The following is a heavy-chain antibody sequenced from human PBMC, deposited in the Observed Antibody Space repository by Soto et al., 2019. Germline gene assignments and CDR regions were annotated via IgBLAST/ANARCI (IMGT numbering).Heavy chain of an antibody. J-gene: IGHJ2*01. D-gene: IGHD3-10*01. CDR2: IYYSGST. CDR1: GGSISSSSYY. Sequence: PSETLSLTCTVSGGSISSSSYYWGWIRQPPGKGLEWIGSIYYSGSTYYNPSLKSRVTISVDTSKNQFSLKLSSVTAADTAVYYCARHAGDIRITMVRGVINSWYFDLWGRGTLVTVSS. V-gene: IGHV4-39*01. CDR3: ARHAGDIRITMVRGVINSWYFDL.